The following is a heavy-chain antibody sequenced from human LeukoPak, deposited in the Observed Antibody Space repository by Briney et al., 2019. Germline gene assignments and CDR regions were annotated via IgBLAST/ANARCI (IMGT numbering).Heavy chain of an antibody. CDR3: ARLSGYAVES. CDR2: ISGSGSTI. Sequence: GGSLRLSCAASGFTFSDSFMSWIRQAPGKGLEWASYISGSGSTIYYPDSVKGRFTISRDNAKKSLYLQMNSLRPEDTAVYYCARLSGYAVESWGQGNLVTVSS. V-gene: IGHV3-11*01. J-gene: IGHJ4*02. D-gene: IGHD5-12*01. CDR1: GFTFSDSF.